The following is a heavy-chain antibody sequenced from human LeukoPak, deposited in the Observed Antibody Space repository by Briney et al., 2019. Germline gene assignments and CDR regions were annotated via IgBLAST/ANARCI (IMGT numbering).Heavy chain of an antibody. J-gene: IGHJ5*02. Sequence: GASVTVSCKASGYSFTDYYMHWVRQAPGQGLEWMGWINLNSGDIKSAQKFQGRVTITRDTSITTVYMEVSWLTSDDTAIYYCARADRLHGGPYLIGPWGQGTLVTVSS. CDR1: GYSFTDYY. CDR3: ARADRLHGGPYLIGP. V-gene: IGHV1-2*02. D-gene: IGHD2-21*01. CDR2: INLNSGDI.